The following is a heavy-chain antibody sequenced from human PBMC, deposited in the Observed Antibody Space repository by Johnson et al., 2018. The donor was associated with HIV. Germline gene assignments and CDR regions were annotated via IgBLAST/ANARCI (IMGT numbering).Heavy chain of an antibody. D-gene: IGHD2-8*01. CDR2: ISYDGSNK. CDR3: ARDNIVLMVGGAFDI. CDR1: GFTFSSYG. V-gene: IGHV3-30*03. Sequence: QVQLVESGGGVVQPGRSLRLSCAASGFTFSSYGMHWVRQAPGKGLEWVAVISYDGSNKYYADSVKGRFTISRDNSKNMLYLQMNSVRAEDTAVYYCARDNIVLMVGGAFDIWGQGTMVTVSS. J-gene: IGHJ3*02.